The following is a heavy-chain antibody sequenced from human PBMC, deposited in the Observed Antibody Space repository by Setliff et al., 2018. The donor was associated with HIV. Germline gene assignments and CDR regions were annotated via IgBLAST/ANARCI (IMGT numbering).Heavy chain of an antibody. D-gene: IGHD3-10*01. J-gene: IGHJ4*02. CDR2: MNPNSGVT. CDR3: ASGKGVGGVVITDGLDV. V-gene: IGHV1-8*02. CDR1: GGTFSSYA. Sequence: ASVKVSCKASGGTFSSYAISWVRQAPGQGLEWMGWMNPNSGVTGYALKFHDRVTMTRDTSISTAYLELRTPTSEDTAVYYCASGKGVGGVVITDGLDVWGPGTLVTVS.